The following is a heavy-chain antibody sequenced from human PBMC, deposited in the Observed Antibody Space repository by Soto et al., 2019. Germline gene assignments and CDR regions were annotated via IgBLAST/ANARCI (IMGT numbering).Heavy chain of an antibody. V-gene: IGHV3-23*01. CDR3: AKGVYSFDY. J-gene: IGHJ4*02. Sequence: EVQLLESGGGLVQPGGSLTLSCAASGFTFSLFAMAWVRQAPGKGLEWVSRLTNSGSDTYYSDSVKGRFAISRDNSKNTLYVQLNSLRVEDPAVYYCAKGVYSFDYWGKGTLVTVSS. CDR1: GFTFSLFA. CDR2: LTNSGSDT. D-gene: IGHD2-8*01.